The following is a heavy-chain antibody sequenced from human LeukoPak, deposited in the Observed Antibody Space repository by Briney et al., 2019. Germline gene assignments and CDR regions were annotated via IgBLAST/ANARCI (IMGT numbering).Heavy chain of an antibody. CDR2: IYSGGRT. CDR3: ARDLGYDDILTGY. D-gene: IGHD3-9*01. Sequence: PGGSLTLSCAASGFTVNSNYMSWVRQAPGKGLEGVLGIYSGGRTYYEDSVTGRFTISRDNSKNTLYLQMNSLRAEVTAVYYCARDLGYDDILTGYWGEGTLVTVSS. V-gene: IGHV3-53*05. J-gene: IGHJ4*02. CDR1: GFTVNSNY.